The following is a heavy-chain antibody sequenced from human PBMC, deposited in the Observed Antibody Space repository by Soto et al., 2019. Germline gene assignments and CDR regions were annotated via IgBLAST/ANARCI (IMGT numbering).Heavy chain of an antibody. CDR1: GGSTSSGGYY. V-gene: IGHV4-31*03. D-gene: IGHD3-22*01. CDR2: VYNSGTT. CDR3: ARGRDLDTHYSDCSCNYREY. Sequence: SETLSLTCTVSGGSTSSGGYYWGWIRQYPGKALEWIGYVYNSGTTFYNPSLKSRSAISVDTSGNQFSLKLSSVTAADTAVYFSARGRDLDTHYSDCSCNYREYWGRRTLVTFSS. J-gene: IGHJ1*01.